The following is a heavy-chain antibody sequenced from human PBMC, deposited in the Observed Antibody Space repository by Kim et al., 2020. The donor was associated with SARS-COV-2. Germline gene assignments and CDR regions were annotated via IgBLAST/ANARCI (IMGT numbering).Heavy chain of an antibody. CDR2: INTNTGNP. Sequence: ASVKVSCKASGYTFTSYAMNWVRQAPGQGLEWMGWINTNTGNPTYAQGFTGRFVFSLDTSVSTAYLQISSLKAEDTAVYYCAREYCSGGSCYSRYYYGMDVWGQGTTVTVSS. CDR1: GYTFTSYA. CDR3: AREYCSGGSCYSRYYYGMDV. D-gene: IGHD2-15*01. J-gene: IGHJ6*02. V-gene: IGHV7-4-1*02.